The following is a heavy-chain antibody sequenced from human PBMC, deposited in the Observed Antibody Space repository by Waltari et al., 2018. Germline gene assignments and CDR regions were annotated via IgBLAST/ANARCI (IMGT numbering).Heavy chain of an antibody. V-gene: IGHV3-74*01. CDR3: VLYSSSFLGDC. D-gene: IGHD6-13*01. Sequence: EVQLVESGGDLVQPGGSLRLSCTASGFIFSSYWMHWVRQAPGKGLVSGGHINLEGRITNYAASVKGRFTISRDNARNTLFLQMNSLRAEDTAIYYCVLYSSSFLGDCWGQGTLVTVSS. J-gene: IGHJ4*02. CDR1: GFIFSSYW. CDR2: INLEGRIT.